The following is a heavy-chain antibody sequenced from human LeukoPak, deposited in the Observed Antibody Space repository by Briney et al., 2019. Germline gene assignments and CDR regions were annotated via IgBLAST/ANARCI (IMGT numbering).Heavy chain of an antibody. J-gene: IGHJ4*02. D-gene: IGHD4-23*01. CDR1: GYTFTSYG. V-gene: IGHV1-18*01. CDR2: ISAYNGNT. Sequence: ASVKVSCKASGYTFTSYGISWVRQAPGQGLEWMGRISAYNGNTNYAQKLQGRVTMTTDTSTSTAYMELRSLRSDDTAVYYCARDPDYGGNSPVDYWGQGTLVTVSS. CDR3: ARDPDYGGNSPVDY.